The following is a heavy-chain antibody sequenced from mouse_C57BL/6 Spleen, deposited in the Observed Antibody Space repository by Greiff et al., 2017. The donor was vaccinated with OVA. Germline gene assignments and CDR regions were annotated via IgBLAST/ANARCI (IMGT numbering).Heavy chain of an antibody. V-gene: IGHV14-3*01. CDR1: GFNIKNPY. CDR2: IDPANGTT. CDR3: ARSLVVPPLYYAMDY. D-gene: IGHD1-1*01. Sequence: VQLQQSVAELVRPGASVKLSCTASGFNIKNPYMHWVKQRPEQGLEWIGRIDPANGTTKYAPKFQGKATITADTSSNTAYLQLSSLTSEDTAIYYCARSLVVPPLYYAMDYWGQGTSVTVSS. J-gene: IGHJ4*01.